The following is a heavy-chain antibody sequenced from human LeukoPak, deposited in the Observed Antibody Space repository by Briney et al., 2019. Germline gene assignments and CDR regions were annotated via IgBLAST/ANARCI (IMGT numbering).Heavy chain of an antibody. CDR3: ASDKGGSAQYGMEV. Sequence: SETLSLTCTVSVGSISSQYWSCIRQPPGKGLEGIAGYIYYSGSTNYNPSLKSGVTISVDSYNNQFSVKLSSVTDAETDVYYCASDKGGSAQYGMEVWGQGPTVTVP. D-gene: IGHD3-10*01. CDR2: IYYSGST. CDR1: VGSISSQY. J-gene: IGHJ6*01. V-gene: IGHV4-59*11.